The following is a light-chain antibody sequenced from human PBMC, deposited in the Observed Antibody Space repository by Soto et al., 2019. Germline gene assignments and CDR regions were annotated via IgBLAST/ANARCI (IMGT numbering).Light chain of an antibody. V-gene: IGLV1-47*01. Sequence: QSVLTQPPSASGTPGHRVTIACSASSSKIGSNYVYWYQQLPGTAPKLVIYRNTQRPSGVPDRFSGSKSGTSASLSISGLRSEDEADYYCAAWDDSLSGVVFGGGTKLAVL. CDR3: AAWDDSLSGVV. CDR1: SSKIGSNY. CDR2: RNT. J-gene: IGLJ2*01.